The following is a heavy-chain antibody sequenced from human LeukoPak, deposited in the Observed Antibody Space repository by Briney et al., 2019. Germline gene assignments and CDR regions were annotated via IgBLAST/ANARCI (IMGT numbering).Heavy chain of an antibody. V-gene: IGHV1-69*06. D-gene: IGHD3-10*01. CDR3: TRGGFGELYHFDY. Sequence: ASVKVSCKASGNSFNKYAITWVRQAPGQGLEWMGEFIPIFCTAKYAKKFQGRVTITADKSTSTAYMDLNSLRSEDTAVYYCTRGGFGELYHFDYWGQGTLVTVSS. CDR2: FIPIFCTA. J-gene: IGHJ4*02. CDR1: GNSFNKYA.